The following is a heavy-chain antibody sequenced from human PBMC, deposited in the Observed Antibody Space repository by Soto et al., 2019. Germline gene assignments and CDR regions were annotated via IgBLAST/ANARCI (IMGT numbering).Heavy chain of an antibody. D-gene: IGHD2-2*01. CDR2: ISNTGATI. J-gene: IGHJ5*02. CDR1: GFTFSRYE. CDR3: VRGQVPVNMDIRFWFDP. V-gene: IGHV3-48*03. Sequence: EVQLVESGGGLVQPGGSLRLSCAASGFTFSRYEMSWVRQAPGKGLEWISYISNTGATIYYADSVKGRFIISRDNTYNSLYRQMNSLRAEDTALYYWVRGQVPVNMDIRFWFDPWGQGTPVTVSS.